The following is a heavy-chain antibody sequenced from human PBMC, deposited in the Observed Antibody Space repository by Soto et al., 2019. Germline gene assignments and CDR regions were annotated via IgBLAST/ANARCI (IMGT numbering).Heavy chain of an antibody. CDR3: ARGIFYAFDI. CDR2: INHSGST. Sequence: SSETLSLTCAVYCGSFSSYYWSWIRQPPGKGLEWIGEINHSGSTNYNPSLKSRVTMSVDTSKNQFSLKLSSVAAADTAVYYCARGIFYAFDIWGQGTMVTVSS. J-gene: IGHJ3*02. D-gene: IGHD3-9*01. V-gene: IGHV4-34*01. CDR1: CGSFSSYY.